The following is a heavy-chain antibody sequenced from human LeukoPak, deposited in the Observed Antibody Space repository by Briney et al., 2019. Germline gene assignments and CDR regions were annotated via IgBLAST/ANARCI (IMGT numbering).Heavy chain of an antibody. CDR2: IYSGGST. V-gene: IGHV3-53*01. CDR3: ARLGTIAAAGSPDY. Sequence: GGSLRLSCAASGFTVSSNYMSWVRQAPGKGLEWVSVIYSGGSTYYADSVKGRFTISRDNAKNSLYLQMNSLRAEDTAVYYCARLGTIAAAGSPDYWGQGTLVIVSS. CDR1: GFTVSSNY. D-gene: IGHD6-13*01. J-gene: IGHJ4*02.